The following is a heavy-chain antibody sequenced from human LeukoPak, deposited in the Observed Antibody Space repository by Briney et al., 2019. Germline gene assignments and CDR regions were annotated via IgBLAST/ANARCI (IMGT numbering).Heavy chain of an antibody. V-gene: IGHV3-23*01. CDR3: AKLRTTVLSPADF. CDR2: ITGSGGST. J-gene: IGHJ4*02. CDR1: GFSFSSYA. Sequence: PGGSLRLSCAASGFSFSSYAMSWVRQAPGKGLEWVSAITGSGGSTYYADSVKGRFTISRDNSKSALYLQMNSLKAEDTALYFCAKLRTTVLSPADFWGQGALVTVSS. D-gene: IGHD4-23*01.